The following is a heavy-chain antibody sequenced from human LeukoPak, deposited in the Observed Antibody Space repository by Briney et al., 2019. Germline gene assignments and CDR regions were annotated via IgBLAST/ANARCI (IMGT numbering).Heavy chain of an antibody. CDR1: GFTFSSYS. D-gene: IGHD6-19*01. J-gene: IGHJ4*02. CDR2: IYYSGST. V-gene: IGHV4-39*07. Sequence: GSLRLSCAASGFTFSSYSMNWIRQPPGKGLEWIGSIYYSGSTYYNPSLKSRVTISVDTSKNQFSLKLSSVTAADTAVYYCARVPRIAVAGTGSGPVDYWGQGTLVTVSS. CDR3: ARVPRIAVAGTGSGPVDY.